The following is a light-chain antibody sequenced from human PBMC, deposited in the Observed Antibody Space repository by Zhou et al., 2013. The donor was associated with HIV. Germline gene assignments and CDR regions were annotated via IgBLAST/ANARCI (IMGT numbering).Light chain of an antibody. CDR2: GAT. CDR1: QSIGDY. J-gene: IGKJ5*01. Sequence: DIQLTQSPSSLSASVGDRVSITCRASQSIGDYLVWFQQKPGEAPKSLIYGATTLQDGVPSKFSGSRAETDFTLTITSLQPEDFATYYCQQLYAYPITFGQGTRL. CDR3: QQLYAYPIT. V-gene: IGKV1-16*02.